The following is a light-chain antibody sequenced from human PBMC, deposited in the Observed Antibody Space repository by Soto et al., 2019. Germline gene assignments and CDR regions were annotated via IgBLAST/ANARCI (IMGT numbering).Light chain of an antibody. Sequence: EIVLTQSPGTLSLSLGERGTLSCRASQRFGSSNLAWYQQKPGQAPRLLIYGASSRATGIPDRFSGSGSGTDFTLTISRLEPEDFAVYYCQQYGSSPWTFGQGTKVDIK. CDR1: QRFGSSN. CDR3: QQYGSSPWT. CDR2: GAS. V-gene: IGKV3-20*01. J-gene: IGKJ1*01.